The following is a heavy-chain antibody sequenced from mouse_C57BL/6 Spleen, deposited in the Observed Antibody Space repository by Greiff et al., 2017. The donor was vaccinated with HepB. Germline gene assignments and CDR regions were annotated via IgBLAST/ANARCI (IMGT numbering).Heavy chain of an antibody. V-gene: IGHV1-7*01. Sequence: VQRVESGAELAKPGASVKLSCKASGYTFTSYWMHWVKQRPGQGLEWIGYINPSSGYTKYNQKFKDKATLTADKSSSTAYMQLSSLTYEDSAVYYCASGDYDGYFDVWGTGTTVTVSS. D-gene: IGHD2-4*01. CDR3: ASGDYDGYFDV. CDR1: GYTFTSYW. J-gene: IGHJ1*03. CDR2: INPSSGYT.